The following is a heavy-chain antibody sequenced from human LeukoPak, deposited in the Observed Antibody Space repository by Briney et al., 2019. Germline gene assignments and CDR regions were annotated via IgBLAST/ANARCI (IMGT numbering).Heavy chain of an antibody. V-gene: IGHV3-49*04. CDR3: TMQGYGKVWYGGGSEY. CDR2: IRSKPYGGTP. D-gene: IGHD3-10*01. CDR1: GFTFGDFA. Sequence: PGRSLRLSCTGSGFTFGDFAMSWVRQAPGKGLELVGLIRSKPYGGTPEYAASVKGRFTISRDASKSVAYLQMDSLKTEDTAVYYCTMQGYGKVWYGGGSEYWGQGSLVTVSS. J-gene: IGHJ4*02.